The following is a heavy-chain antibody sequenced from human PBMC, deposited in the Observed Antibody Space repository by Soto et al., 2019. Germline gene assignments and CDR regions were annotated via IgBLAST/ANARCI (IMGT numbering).Heavy chain of an antibody. CDR1: GYTFTSYD. J-gene: IGHJ4*02. CDR2: MNPNSSNT. V-gene: IGHV1-8*01. D-gene: IGHD6-13*01. CDR3: ARGGKDRPEGY. Sequence: QVQLVQSGAEVKNPGASVKVSCKASGYTFTSYDINWVRQATGQGLEWMRWMNPNSSNTGYGQKFQGRGNMPRKTSISTPYRELSSLRSEDTAVYYCARGGKDRPEGYWGQGTLVTVCS.